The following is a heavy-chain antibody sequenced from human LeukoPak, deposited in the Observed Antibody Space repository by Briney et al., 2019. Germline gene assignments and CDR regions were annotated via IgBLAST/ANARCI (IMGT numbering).Heavy chain of an antibody. CDR3: ARCPYDSTGYYSVPSHLDY. V-gene: IGHV3-7*01. J-gene: IGHJ4*02. D-gene: IGHD3-22*01. Sequence: PGGSLRLSCAASGFTFSTYLMTWVRQAPGKGLEWVANINQEGSEKYYVDSLRGRFSISRDNAKNSLFLQMSSLSAEDTAVYYCARCPYDSTGYYSVPSHLDYWGEETLVTVS. CDR1: GFTFSTYL. CDR2: INQEGSEK.